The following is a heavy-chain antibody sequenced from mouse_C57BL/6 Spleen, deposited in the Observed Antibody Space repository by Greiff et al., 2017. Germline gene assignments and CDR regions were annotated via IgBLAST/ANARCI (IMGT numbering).Heavy chain of an antibody. J-gene: IGHJ2*01. CDR1: GYSFTGYY. CDR3: ARRNYYGSSGLFDY. Sequence: DVQLQESGPELVKPGASVKISCKASGYSFTGYYMNWVKQSPEKSLEWIGEINPSTGGTTYNQKFKAKATLTVDKSSSTAYMQLKSLTSEDSAVYYCARRNYYGSSGLFDYWGQGTTLTVSS. CDR2: INPSTGGT. V-gene: IGHV1-42*01. D-gene: IGHD1-1*01.